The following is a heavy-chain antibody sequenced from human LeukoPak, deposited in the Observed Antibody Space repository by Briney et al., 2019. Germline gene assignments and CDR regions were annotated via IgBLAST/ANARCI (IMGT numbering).Heavy chain of an antibody. V-gene: IGHV3-7*05. Sequence: GGSLRLSCAASGFTFSSYYMTWVRQAPGKGLEWVAEIQHDGSGEYYVDSVKGRFTISRDNAKNSLFLQMNSLRAEDTAVYYCARAKHYSGSGSSCFPDYWGQGTLVTVSS. CDR3: ARAKHYSGSGSSCFPDY. CDR1: GFTFSSYY. J-gene: IGHJ4*02. D-gene: IGHD3-10*01. CDR2: IQHDGSGE.